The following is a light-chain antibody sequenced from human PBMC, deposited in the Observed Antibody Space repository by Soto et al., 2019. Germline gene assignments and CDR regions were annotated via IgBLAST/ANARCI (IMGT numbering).Light chain of an antibody. V-gene: IGKV1-5*01. CDR3: QQYNGYSRT. J-gene: IGKJ1*01. Sequence: DIQMTQSRSTLSASVCDRVTITCRASQSIGSSLAWYQQKPGKAPNLLISDASSLERGVPSRFSGSGSGTEFTLTIRSLQPDDFATYYCQQYNGYSRTFGQGTKVDI. CDR2: DAS. CDR1: QSIGSS.